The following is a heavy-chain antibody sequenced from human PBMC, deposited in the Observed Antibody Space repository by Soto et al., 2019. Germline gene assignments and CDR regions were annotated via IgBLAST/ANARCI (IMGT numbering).Heavy chain of an antibody. CDR2: IYSGGST. V-gene: IGHV3-53*01. CDR3: ARGSCSSTSCYRVNWFDP. CDR1: GFTVSSNY. Sequence: HPGGSLRLSCAASGFTVSSNYMSWVRQAPGKGLEWVSVIYSGGSTYYADSVKGRFTISRDNSKNTLYLQMNSLRAEDTAVYYCARGSCSSTSCYRVNWFDPWGQGTLLTVSS. J-gene: IGHJ5*02. D-gene: IGHD2-2*01.